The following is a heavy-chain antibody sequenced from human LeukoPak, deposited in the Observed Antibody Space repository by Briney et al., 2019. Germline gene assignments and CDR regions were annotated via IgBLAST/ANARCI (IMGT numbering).Heavy chain of an antibody. D-gene: IGHD3-16*01. CDR2: IKQGGSEK. CDR1: GFSISSCW. Sequence: GGSLRLSCAGSGFSISSCWMAWVRQAPGRGLEWVAHIKQGGSEKNYVDLVKGRFTISRDNAKNSVYLQMNSLRVEDTAVYYCARDDYLGYWGQGSLVTVSS. J-gene: IGHJ4*02. V-gene: IGHV3-7*05. CDR3: ARDDYLGY.